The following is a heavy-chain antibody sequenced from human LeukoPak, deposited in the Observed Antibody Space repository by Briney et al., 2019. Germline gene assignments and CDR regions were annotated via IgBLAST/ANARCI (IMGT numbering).Heavy chain of an antibody. CDR1: GFTFSSYA. V-gene: IGHV3-23*01. D-gene: IGHD3-10*01. Sequence: GGSLRLSCAASGFTFSSYAMSWVRQAPGKGLEWVSAISGSGGSTYYADPVKGRFTISRDNSKNTLYLQMNSLRAEDMAVYYCAKHDTMVRGVSHYYYGMDVWGQGTTVTVSS. CDR2: ISGSGGST. J-gene: IGHJ6*02. CDR3: AKHDTMVRGVSHYYYGMDV.